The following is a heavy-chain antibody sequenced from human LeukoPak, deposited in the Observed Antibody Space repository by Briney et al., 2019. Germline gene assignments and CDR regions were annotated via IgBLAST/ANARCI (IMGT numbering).Heavy chain of an antibody. CDR2: IIPILGIA. CDR3: ASAAYMQLWLPGNFDY. CDR1: RGTFSSYA. J-gene: IGHJ4*02. D-gene: IGHD5-18*01. Sequence: SVKVSCKASRGTFSSYAISWVRQAPGQGLEWVGRIIPILGIANYAQKFQGRVTITADKSTSTAYMELSSLRSEDTAVYYCASAAYMQLWLPGNFDYWGQGTLVTVSS. V-gene: IGHV1-69*04.